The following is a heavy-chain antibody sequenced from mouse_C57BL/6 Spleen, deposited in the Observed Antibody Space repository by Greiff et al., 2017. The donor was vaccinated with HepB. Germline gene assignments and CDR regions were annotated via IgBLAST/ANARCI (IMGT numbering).Heavy chain of an antibody. D-gene: IGHD1-1*01. Sequence: VQLQQSGPGLVQPSQSLSITCTVSGFSLTSYGVHWVRQSPGKGLEWLGVIWSGGSTDTNDAFISRLSISKDNSKCQVFFKMNRLQADEKAIVYCNREALYGSSFLYAMDYWGQGTSVTVSS. J-gene: IGHJ4*01. V-gene: IGHV2-2*01. CDR1: GFSLTSYG. CDR2: IWSGGST. CDR3: NREALYGSSFLYAMDY.